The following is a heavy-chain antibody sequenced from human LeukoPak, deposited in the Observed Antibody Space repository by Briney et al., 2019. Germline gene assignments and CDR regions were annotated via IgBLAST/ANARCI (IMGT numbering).Heavy chain of an antibody. CDR1: GFTFSDAW. CDR3: TRDLSRSGSGSYFSY. CDR2: IRSKAYSETT. V-gene: IGHV3-49*03. J-gene: IGHJ4*02. Sequence: GGSLRLSCAASGFTFSDAWMSWFRQAPGKGLEWVGFIRSKAYSETTEYAASVKGRFTISRDDSKSIAYLQMDSLETEDTAVYYCTRDLSRSGSGSYFSYWGQGTLVTVSS. D-gene: IGHD3-10*01.